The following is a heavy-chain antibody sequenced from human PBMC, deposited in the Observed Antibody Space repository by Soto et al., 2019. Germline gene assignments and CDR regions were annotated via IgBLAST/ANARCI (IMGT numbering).Heavy chain of an antibody. Sequence: SETLSLTCTVSGGSVSSGSYYWSWIRQPPGKGLEWIGYIYYSGSTNYNPSLKSRVTISVDTSKNQFSLKLSSVTAADTAVYYCARGSGSQNWFDPWGQGTLVTVSS. CDR3: ARGSGSQNWFDP. V-gene: IGHV4-61*01. J-gene: IGHJ5*02. D-gene: IGHD1-26*01. CDR1: GGSVSSGSYY. CDR2: IYYSGST.